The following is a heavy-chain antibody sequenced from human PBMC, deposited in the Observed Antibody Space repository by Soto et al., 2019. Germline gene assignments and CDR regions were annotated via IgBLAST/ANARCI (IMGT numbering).Heavy chain of an antibody. CDR2: ISYDGSNK. Sequence: QVQLVESGGGVVQPGRSLRLSCAASGFTFSSYAMHWVRQAPGKGLEWVAVISYDGSNKYYADSVKGRFTISRDNSKNTLYLQMNSLRAEDTAVYYYARVPDYGDYGGYYYYYGMDVWGQGTTVTVSS. V-gene: IGHV3-30-3*01. D-gene: IGHD4-17*01. CDR3: ARVPDYGDYGGYYYYYGMDV. CDR1: GFTFSSYA. J-gene: IGHJ6*02.